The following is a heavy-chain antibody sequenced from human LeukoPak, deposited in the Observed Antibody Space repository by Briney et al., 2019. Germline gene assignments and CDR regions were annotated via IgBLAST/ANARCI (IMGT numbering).Heavy chain of an antibody. D-gene: IGHD4-17*01. V-gene: IGHV1-18*01. J-gene: IGHJ4*02. CDR1: GYTFTSYG. Sequence: ASVKVSCKASGYTFTSYGISWVRQAPGQGLEWMGWISAYNGNTNSAQKLQGRVTMTTDTSTNAAYMELRSLRSDDTAVYYCARGRKDYGDYYFYSWGQGTLVTVSS. CDR2: ISAYNGNT. CDR3: ARGRKDYGDYYFYS.